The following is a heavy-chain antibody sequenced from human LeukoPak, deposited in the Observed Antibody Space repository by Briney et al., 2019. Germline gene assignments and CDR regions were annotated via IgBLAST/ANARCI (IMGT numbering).Heavy chain of an antibody. CDR1: GFTISSNY. Sequence: GGSLRLSCAASGFTISSNYMGWVRQAPGKGLEWVSVIYSSGSTYYADSVKGRFTISRDTSKNTLYLQMNSLRAEDTALYYCAKAGSGYSSSWLPDYWGQGTLVTVSS. V-gene: IGHV3-66*01. CDR2: IYSSGST. J-gene: IGHJ4*02. CDR3: AKAGSGYSSSWLPDY. D-gene: IGHD6-13*01.